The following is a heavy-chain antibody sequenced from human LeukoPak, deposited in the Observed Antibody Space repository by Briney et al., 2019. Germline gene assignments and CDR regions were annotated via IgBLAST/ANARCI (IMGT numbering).Heavy chain of an antibody. D-gene: IGHD1-7*01. V-gene: IGHV3-21*01. CDR1: GFTFSSYS. CDR3: ARNNWNYEGCFDY. Sequence: GGSLRLSCAASGFTFSSYSMNWVRQAPGKGLEWVSSISSSSSYIYYADSVKGRFTISRDNAKNSLYLQMNSLRAEDTAVYYCARNNWNYEGCFDYWGQGTLVTVSS. J-gene: IGHJ4*02. CDR2: ISSSSSYI.